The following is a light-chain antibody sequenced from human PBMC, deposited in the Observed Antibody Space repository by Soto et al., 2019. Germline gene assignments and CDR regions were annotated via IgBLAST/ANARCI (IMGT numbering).Light chain of an antibody. J-gene: IGLJ1*01. CDR1: STDFVSYNR. Sequence: QSVLTQPPSVSGSPGQSVTISCTGTSTDFVSYNRVSWYQQPPGTAPKLIIYEASNRPSGVPDRFSGSKSGNTASLTISGLQAAEEVDYYCSLYTSETNYVFGTGTKVTVL. CDR3: SLYTSETNYV. V-gene: IGLV2-18*01. CDR2: EAS.